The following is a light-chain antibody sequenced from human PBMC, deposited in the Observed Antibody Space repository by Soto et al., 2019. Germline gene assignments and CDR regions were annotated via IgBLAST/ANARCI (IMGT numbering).Light chain of an antibody. J-gene: IGLJ2*01. CDR3: ATWDSRLSALL. V-gene: IGLV1-51*01. CDR1: SSNIGDNY. Sequence: QSVLTQPPAVSAAPGQKVTISYSGSSSNIGDNYVSWYQQLPGTAPKLIISDNHKRPSGIPDRFSGSKSGTSATLGITGLQAGDEGDYYCATWDSRLSALLLGGGTKLTVL. CDR2: DNH.